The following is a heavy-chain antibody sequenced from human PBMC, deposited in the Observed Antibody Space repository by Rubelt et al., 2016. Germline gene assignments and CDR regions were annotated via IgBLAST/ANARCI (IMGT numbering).Heavy chain of an antibody. V-gene: IGHV4-39*07. CDR2: IYHSGST. D-gene: IGHD3-22*01. CDR1: GASISSSSYY. CDR3: ARDIYDSSGYPGFDY. Sequence: QLQLQESGPGLVKPSETLSLTCSVAGASISSSSYYWGWIRQPPGKGLEWIGSIYHSGSTYYNPSLMSRVTISIDTSKNQFSLKLSSVTAADTAVYYCARDIYDSSGYPGFDYWGQGTLVTVSS. J-gene: IGHJ4*02.